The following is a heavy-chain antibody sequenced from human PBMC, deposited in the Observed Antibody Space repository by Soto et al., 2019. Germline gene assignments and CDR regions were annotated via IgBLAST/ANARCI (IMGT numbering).Heavy chain of an antibody. CDR2: ISSSSSVI. CDR1: GFILSDCA. CDR3: ARDLSWGSNWYYYMDV. D-gene: IGHD7-27*01. Sequence: EVQLVESGGGLVQPGGSLRLSCATSGFILSDCAMNWVRQAPGKGLERGSYISSSSSVIDYADSVKGRFTVSRDNARNSLDLQMNRLRAEDTAVYYCARDLSWGSNWYYYMDVWGKGTTVTVSS. J-gene: IGHJ6*03. V-gene: IGHV3-48*01.